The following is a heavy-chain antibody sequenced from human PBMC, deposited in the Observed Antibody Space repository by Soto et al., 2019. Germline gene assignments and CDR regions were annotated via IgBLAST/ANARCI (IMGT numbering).Heavy chain of an antibody. D-gene: IGHD6-13*01. CDR3: AKDRTIAARYYGMDV. CDR1: GFTFSSYG. Sequence: SGGSLRLSCAASGFTFSSYGMHWVRQAPGKGLEWVAVISYDGSNKYYADSVKGRFTISRDNSKNTLYLQMNSLRVEDTAVYYCAKDRTIAARYYGMDVWGQGTTVTVSS. CDR2: ISYDGSNK. J-gene: IGHJ6*02. V-gene: IGHV3-30*18.